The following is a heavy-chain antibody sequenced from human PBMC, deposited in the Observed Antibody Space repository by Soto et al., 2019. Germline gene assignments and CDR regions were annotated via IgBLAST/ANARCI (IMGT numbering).Heavy chain of an antibody. CDR1: GFTFSTYA. D-gene: IGHD3-10*01. Sequence: EVQLLESGGGLVQPGGSLRLSCAASGFTFSTYAMSWVRQPPGKGLEWVSIVSDGGSDAFYADSVKGRFAISRDNSKNTLYLQMHSLTAPDTAVYYCAKHFVNGEVDYWGQGTPVTVSS. V-gene: IGHV3-23*01. J-gene: IGHJ4*02. CDR3: AKHFVNGEVDY. CDR2: VSDGGSDA.